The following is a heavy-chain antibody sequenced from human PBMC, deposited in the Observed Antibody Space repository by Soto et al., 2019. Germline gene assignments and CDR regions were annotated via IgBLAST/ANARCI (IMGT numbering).Heavy chain of an antibody. CDR2: ISYDGSNK. Sequence: GGSLRLSCAASGFTFSSYAMHWVRQAPGKGLEWVAVISYDGSNKYYADSVKGRFTISRDNSKNTLYLQMNSLRAEDTAVYYCAGWKYYFDYWGQGTLVTVSS. CDR3: AGWKYYFDY. D-gene: IGHD1-1*01. V-gene: IGHV3-30-3*01. J-gene: IGHJ4*02. CDR1: GFTFSSYA.